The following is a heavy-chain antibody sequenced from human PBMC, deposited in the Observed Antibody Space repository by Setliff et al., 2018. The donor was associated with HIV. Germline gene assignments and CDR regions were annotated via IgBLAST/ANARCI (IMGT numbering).Heavy chain of an antibody. CDR2: IYNSAST. J-gene: IGHJ4*02. CDR3: ARGGVYYYDSSGWSMDY. Sequence: SETLSLTCTVSGDSISTDYWTWIRQPPGKGLEWIGYIYNSASTSYNPSLKSRVTISVDTSKNQFSLRSEDTAVYYCARGGVYYYDSSGWSMDYWGQGTLVTVSS. CDR1: GDSISTDY. V-gene: IGHV4-4*09. D-gene: IGHD3-22*01.